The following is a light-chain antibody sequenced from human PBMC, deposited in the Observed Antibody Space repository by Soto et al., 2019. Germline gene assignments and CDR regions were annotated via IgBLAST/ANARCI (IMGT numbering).Light chain of an antibody. V-gene: IGLV2-8*01. CDR2: EVS. J-gene: IGLJ1*01. CDR3: SSYAGSNNFV. CDR1: SSDVGGYNY. Sequence: QSALTQPPSASGSPGQSVTISCTGTSSDVGGYNYVSWYQQHPGKAPKLVIYEVSERPSGIPDRFSGSKSGNTAPLTVSGLQAEYEADYYCSSYAGSNNFVFGTGTKVTVL.